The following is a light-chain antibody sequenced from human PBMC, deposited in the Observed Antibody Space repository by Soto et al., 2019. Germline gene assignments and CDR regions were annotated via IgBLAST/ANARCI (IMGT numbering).Light chain of an antibody. CDR3: QQYNNWPPT. CDR2: GAS. Sequence: EQEMTQSPATLSVSREERAPLCSRASQSVSSNLAWYQQKPGQAPRLLIYGASTRATGIPARFSGSGSGTEFTLTISSLQSEDFAVYYCQQYNNWPPTFGQGTRLEIK. V-gene: IGKV3-15*01. J-gene: IGKJ5*01. CDR1: QSVSSN.